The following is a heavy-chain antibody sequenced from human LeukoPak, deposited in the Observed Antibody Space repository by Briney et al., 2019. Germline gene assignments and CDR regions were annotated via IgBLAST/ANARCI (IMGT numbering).Heavy chain of an antibody. Sequence: GGSLRLSCAASGFTFSSYAMSWVRQAPGKGLEWVSAISGGGYSTYYADSVKGRFTISRGNSKNTLYLQMNSLRAEDTAVYYCAKEAGYSGYDYPDYWGQGTLVTVSS. CDR3: AKEAGYSGYDYPDY. V-gene: IGHV3-23*01. CDR1: GFTFSSYA. J-gene: IGHJ4*02. D-gene: IGHD5-12*01. CDR2: ISGGGYST.